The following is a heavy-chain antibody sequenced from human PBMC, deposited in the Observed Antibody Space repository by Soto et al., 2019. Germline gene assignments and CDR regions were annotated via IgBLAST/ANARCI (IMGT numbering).Heavy chain of an antibody. V-gene: IGHV1-18*01. CDR2: ISGYNGNT. Sequence: QVQLVQSGAEVKKPGASVKVSCEASGYTFTSYGITWVRQAPGQGLEWMGWISGYNGNTNYAQKLQGRVTMTTDTSTSPAHMELRSLRSDDTAVYYCARHWGSSGGENYLGYWGQGTLVTVSS. CDR1: GYTFTSYG. J-gene: IGHJ4*02. D-gene: IGHD6-19*01. CDR3: ARHWGSSGGENYLGY.